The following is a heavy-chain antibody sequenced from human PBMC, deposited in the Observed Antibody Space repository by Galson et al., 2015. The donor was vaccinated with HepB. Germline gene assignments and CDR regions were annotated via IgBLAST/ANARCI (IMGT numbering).Heavy chain of an antibody. V-gene: IGHV1-2*02. CDR1: GYTFSDYY. J-gene: IGHJ4*02. D-gene: IGHD6-6*01. CDR2: INPNSGGT. Sequence: SVKVSCKASGYTFSDYYIHWVRQAPGQGLEWMGWINPNSGGTNYAQKFQGRVTMTRDTSIGTAYMELSSLRSDDTAVFYRARLSSSYYFDSWGQGTLVTVFS. CDR3: ARLSSSYYFDS.